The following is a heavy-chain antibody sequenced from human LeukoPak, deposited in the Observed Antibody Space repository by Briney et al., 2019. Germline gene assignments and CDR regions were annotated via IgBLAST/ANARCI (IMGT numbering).Heavy chain of an antibody. D-gene: IGHD6-19*01. CDR1: GFNFSSYW. Sequence: GGSLRLSCAASGFNFSSYWMHWVRQAPGKGLVWVSRINSDGSSTSYADSVKGRFTISRDNAKNTLYLQMNSLRAEDTAVYYCARAIVVAGTGGHYWGQGTLVTVSS. CDR3: ARAIVVAGTGGHY. V-gene: IGHV3-74*01. CDR2: INSDGSST. J-gene: IGHJ4*01.